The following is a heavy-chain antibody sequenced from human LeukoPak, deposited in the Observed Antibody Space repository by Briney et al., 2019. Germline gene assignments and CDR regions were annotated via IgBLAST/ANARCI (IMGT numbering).Heavy chain of an antibody. J-gene: IGHJ4*02. D-gene: IGHD1-14*01. CDR2: IKQDGSEE. V-gene: IGHV3-7*01. CDR3: TRDRSRAEDD. CDR1: GFTFSSYW. Sequence: GGSLRLSCAASGFTFSSYWMSWVRQAPGKGLEWVANIKQDGSEENFVDSVKGRFTISRDNAKKSLYLQMNSLRGEDTAVYYCTRDRSRAEDDWGQGTLVTVSS.